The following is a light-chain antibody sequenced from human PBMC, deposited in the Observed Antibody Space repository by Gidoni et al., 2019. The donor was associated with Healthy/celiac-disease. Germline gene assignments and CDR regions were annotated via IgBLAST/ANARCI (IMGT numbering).Light chain of an antibody. Sequence: QSALTQPASVSGSPGQSITISCTGTSSDVGGSNYVSWYQQHPGKAPKLMIYEVSNRPSGVSNRFSGSKSGTTASLTISGLPAEDEADYYCSSYTSSSTLVFGGGTKLTVL. CDR1: SSDVGGSNY. V-gene: IGLV2-14*01. CDR2: EVS. J-gene: IGLJ2*01. CDR3: SSYTSSSTLV.